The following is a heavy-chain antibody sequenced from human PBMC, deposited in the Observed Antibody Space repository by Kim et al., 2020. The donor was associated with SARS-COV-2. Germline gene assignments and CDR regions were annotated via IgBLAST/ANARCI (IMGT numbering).Heavy chain of an antibody. V-gene: IGHV1-69*13. Sequence: SVKVSCKASGGTFSSYAISWVRQAPGQGLEWMGGIIPIFGTANYAQKFQGRVTITADESTSTAYMELSSLRSEDTAVYYCARGGGQTYYYDSSGYWFDPWGQGTLVTVSS. J-gene: IGHJ5*02. D-gene: IGHD3-22*01. CDR1: GGTFSSYA. CDR2: IIPIFGTA. CDR3: ARGGGQTYYYDSSGYWFDP.